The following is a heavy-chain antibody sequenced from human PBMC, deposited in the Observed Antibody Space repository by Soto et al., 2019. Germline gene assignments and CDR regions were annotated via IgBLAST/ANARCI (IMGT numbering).Heavy chain of an antibody. D-gene: IGHD2-2*01. CDR3: ARGGPIPAALNYYYYYGMHA. CDR1: CGSISSSNW. J-gene: IGHJ6*02. Sequence: SETPSLTCAVSCGSISSSNWWSWVRQPPGKGLEWIGEIYHSGSTNYNPSLKSRVTISVDKSKNQFSLKLSSVTAADTAVYYWARGGPIPAALNYYYYYGMHAWGQGTTATAS. V-gene: IGHV4-4*02. CDR2: IYHSGST.